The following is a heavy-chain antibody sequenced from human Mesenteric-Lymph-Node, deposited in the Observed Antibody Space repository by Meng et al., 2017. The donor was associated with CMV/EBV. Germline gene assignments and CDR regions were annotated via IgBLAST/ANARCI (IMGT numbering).Heavy chain of an antibody. D-gene: IGHD3-10*01. Sequence: SGCTFSNAWMSWVRQAPGKGLEWVSSISTASNYIQYADSVKGRFTISRDNAKNSLYLEMNNLKAEDTAVYYCARLAFYYGSGSYCDYWGQGTLVTVSS. J-gene: IGHJ4*02. CDR3: ARLAFYYGSGSYCDY. V-gene: IGHV3-21*01. CDR2: ISTASNYI. CDR1: GCTFSNAW.